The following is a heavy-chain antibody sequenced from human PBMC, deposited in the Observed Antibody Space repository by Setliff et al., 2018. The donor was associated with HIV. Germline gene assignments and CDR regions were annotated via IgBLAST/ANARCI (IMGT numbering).Heavy chain of an antibody. D-gene: IGHD5-12*01. V-gene: IGHV4-59*11. Sequence: SETLSLTCTVSGGSINSHYWSWIRQPPGKGLEWIGYIYYSGSTNYNPSLKSRVTMSVDTSKNQFSLKLSSVTAADTAVYYGARDLNRGYSGYVYNWFDPWGQGTLVTVSS. CDR1: GGSINSHY. CDR2: IYYSGST. J-gene: IGHJ5*02. CDR3: ARDLNRGYSGYVYNWFDP.